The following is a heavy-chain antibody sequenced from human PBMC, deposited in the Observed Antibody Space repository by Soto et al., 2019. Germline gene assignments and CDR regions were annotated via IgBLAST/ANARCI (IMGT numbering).Heavy chain of an antibody. CDR1: GFTFSSYW. CDR2: IKQDGSEK. Sequence: GGSLRLSCAASGFTFSSYWRSWVRQAPGKGLEWVANIKQDGSEKYYVDSVKGRFTISRDNAKNSLYLQMNSLRAEDKAVYYRARERRITIFGVATSAGMDVWGQGTTVTVSS. CDR3: ARERRITIFGVATSAGMDV. J-gene: IGHJ6*02. V-gene: IGHV3-7*03. D-gene: IGHD3-3*01.